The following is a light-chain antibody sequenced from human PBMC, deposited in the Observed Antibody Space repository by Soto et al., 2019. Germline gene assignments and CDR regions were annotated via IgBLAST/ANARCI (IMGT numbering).Light chain of an antibody. Sequence: DIVMTQSPDSLAVSLGERATINCKSSQSVLYSSNNKNYLAWYQQKPGQPPKLLIYWASTRESGVPDRFSGSGSGTDFTLTTSSLQAEDVAVYYCQQYYRPWTFGQGPKVDIK. CDR1: QSVLYSSNNKNY. CDR3: QQYYRPWT. V-gene: IGKV4-1*01. J-gene: IGKJ1*01. CDR2: WAS.